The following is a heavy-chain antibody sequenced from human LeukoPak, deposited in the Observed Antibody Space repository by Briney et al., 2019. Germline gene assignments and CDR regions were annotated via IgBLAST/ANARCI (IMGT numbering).Heavy chain of an antibody. Sequence: GGSLRLSCAASGIRFTTHWMNWVRQAPGKGLEWVASIRQDGGEKKYVDSVKVRFTLSRDLAQTSLLLQMDSLRAEDTAVYYCASAYASYDFWSGYENFDFWGQGTLVTVSS. CDR1: GIRFTTHW. J-gene: IGHJ4*02. V-gene: IGHV3-7*03. D-gene: IGHD3-3*01. CDR2: IRQDGGEK. CDR3: ASAYASYDFWSGYENFDF.